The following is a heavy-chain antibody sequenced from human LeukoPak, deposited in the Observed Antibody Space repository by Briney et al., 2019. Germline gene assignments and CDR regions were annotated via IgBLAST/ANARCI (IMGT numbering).Heavy chain of an antibody. CDR3: ARANPTTPIFYFDF. CDR1: GFTFRSHG. D-gene: IGHD4-17*01. J-gene: IGHJ4*02. Sequence: PGGSLRLSCVGFGFTFRSHGMNWVRQAPGKGLVWISYISSSADRIYYADSVRGRLAISRDNDRNSLFLEMNALRAEDTAVYYCARANPTTPIFYFDFWGRGTLVTVSS. CDR2: ISSSADRI. V-gene: IGHV3-48*01.